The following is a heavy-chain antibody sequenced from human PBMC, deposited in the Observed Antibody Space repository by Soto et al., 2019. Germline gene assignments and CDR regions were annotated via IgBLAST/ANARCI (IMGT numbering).Heavy chain of an antibody. CDR2: IYYSGSS. V-gene: IGHV4-61*01. Sequence: PSETLSLTCTVSVVSVSSDSYYCSWIRQPPWKGLEWIGYIYYSGSSNYNPSLKSRVTISVDTSKNQFSLRLSSVTAADTAVYYCARASGSGSYYPPSNWGQGTLVTVSS. J-gene: IGHJ4*02. CDR3: ARASGSGSYYPPSN. CDR1: VVSVSSDSYY. D-gene: IGHD3-10*01.